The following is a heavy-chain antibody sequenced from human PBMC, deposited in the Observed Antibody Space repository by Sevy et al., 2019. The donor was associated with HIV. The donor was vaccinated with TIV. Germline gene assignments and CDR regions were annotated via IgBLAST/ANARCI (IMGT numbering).Heavy chain of an antibody. V-gene: IGHV3-33*08. D-gene: IGHD4-17*01. CDR2: MWFDGSNK. J-gene: IGHJ5*02. CDR3: ARDREFYDHGEYGPTSAPDL. CDR1: GFPFTNHG. Sequence: GGSLRLSCEASGFPFTNHGVHWVRQAPGKGLAWVALMWFDGSNKYYADSVKGRFTVSRDDSKITLYLQMNSLRADDTAIYYCARDREFYDHGEYGPTSAPDLWGQGTLVTVSS.